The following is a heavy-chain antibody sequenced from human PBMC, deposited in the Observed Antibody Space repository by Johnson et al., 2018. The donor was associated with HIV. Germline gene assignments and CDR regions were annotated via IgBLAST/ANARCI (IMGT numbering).Heavy chain of an antibody. V-gene: IGHV3-30-3*01. Sequence: QVQLVESGGGFVKPGGSLRLSCAAAGFSFSAYAMHWVRQAPGKGLEWVAVISYDGSNKYYADSVKGRFTISRDNSKNTFYLQMNSLRAEDTAVYYCARDIMADTALDPGFAFDIWGQGTMVTVSS. CDR3: ARDIMADTALDPGFAFDI. CDR2: ISYDGSNK. CDR1: GFSFSAYA. J-gene: IGHJ3*02. D-gene: IGHD3-16*01.